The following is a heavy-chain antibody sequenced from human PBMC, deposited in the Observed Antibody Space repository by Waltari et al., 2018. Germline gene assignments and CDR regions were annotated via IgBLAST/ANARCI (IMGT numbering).Heavy chain of an antibody. CDR2: IKQDGSEK. V-gene: IGHV3-7*01. CDR1: GFTFSSYW. D-gene: IGHD3-3*01. Sequence: EVQLVESGGGLVQPGGSLRLSCAASGFTFSSYWMSWVRQAPGKGLEWVANIKQDGSEKYYVDSVKGRFTISRDNAKNSLYLQMNSLRAEDTAVYYCARGYDFWSGYYSGYWGQGTLVTVSS. CDR3: ARGYDFWSGYYSGY. J-gene: IGHJ4*02.